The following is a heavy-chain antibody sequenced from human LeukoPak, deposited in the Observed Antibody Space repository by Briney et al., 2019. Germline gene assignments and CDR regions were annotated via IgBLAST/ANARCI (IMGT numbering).Heavy chain of an antibody. V-gene: IGHV1-18*01. CDR2: ISVYNGNT. J-gene: IGHJ4*02. CDR1: GYTFMSYG. Sequence: GSVKVSCKASGYTFMSYGIAWVRQAPGQGLEWMGWISVYNGNTNYAQKFQGRVTMTIDTSTSTAYMELRSLRSDDTAVYYCARDGYFDYWGQGSLVSVSS. CDR3: ARDGYFDY.